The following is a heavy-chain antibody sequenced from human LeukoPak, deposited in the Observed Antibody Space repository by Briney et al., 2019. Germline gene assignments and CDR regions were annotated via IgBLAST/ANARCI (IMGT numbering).Heavy chain of an antibody. CDR3: ARHYYGSGSYYNDPYYFDY. D-gene: IGHD3-10*01. Sequence: GESLKTSWKGSGYSFTSYWIGWVRQMPGKGLEWMGIIYPGDSGTRYSPSFEGQVTISADKSISTAYLQWSSLKASDTAMYYCARHYYGSGSYYNDPYYFDYWGQGTLVTVSS. CDR2: IYPGDSGT. J-gene: IGHJ4*02. CDR1: GYSFTSYW. V-gene: IGHV5-51*01.